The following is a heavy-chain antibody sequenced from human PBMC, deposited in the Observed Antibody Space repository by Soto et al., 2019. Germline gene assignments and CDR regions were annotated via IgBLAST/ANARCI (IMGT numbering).Heavy chain of an antibody. V-gene: IGHV4-34*01. D-gene: IGHD3-10*01. CDR2: INHSGST. CDR3: ARGLLTMVLGVIISVYYYYYMDV. Sequence: SETLSLTCAGYGGSFSGYYWSWIRQPPGKGLEGVGEINHSGSTNYNPSLKSRVTISVDTSKNQFSLKLSSVTAADTAVYYCARGLLTMVLGVIISVYYYYYMDVWGKGTTVTVSS. CDR1: GGSFSGYY. J-gene: IGHJ6*03.